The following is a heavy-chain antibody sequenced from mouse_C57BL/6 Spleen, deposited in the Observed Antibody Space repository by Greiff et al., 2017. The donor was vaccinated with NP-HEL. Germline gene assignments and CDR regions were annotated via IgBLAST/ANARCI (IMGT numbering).Heavy chain of an antibody. CDR1: GYTFTSYW. CDR3: ARIGWLLDWYFDV. Sequence: QVHVKQPGAELVKPGASVKMSCKASGYTFTSYWITWVKQRPGQGLEWIGDIYPGSGSTNYNEKFKSKATLTVDTSSSTAYMQLSSLTSEDSAVYYCARIGWLLDWYFDVWGTGTTVTVSS. J-gene: IGHJ1*03. V-gene: IGHV1-55*01. CDR2: IYPGSGST. D-gene: IGHD2-3*01.